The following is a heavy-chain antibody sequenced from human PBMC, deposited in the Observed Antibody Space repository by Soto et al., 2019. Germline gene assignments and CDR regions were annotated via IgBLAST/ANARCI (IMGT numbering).Heavy chain of an antibody. J-gene: IGHJ6*02. CDR2: ISPYSGNT. CDR1: GYIFVNYG. Sequence: QVQLVQSGDEVRKPGSSVKVSCKASGYIFVNYGIAWVRQAPGQGLEWMGWISPYSGNTHYASKVQGRLTMTTDTPTSPPYMDPGRLTSDHTAVYYCAMVDNYVTPTPPDVWGQGTTVTVSS. CDR3: AMVDNYVTPTPPDV. V-gene: IGHV1-18*01. D-gene: IGHD3-16*01.